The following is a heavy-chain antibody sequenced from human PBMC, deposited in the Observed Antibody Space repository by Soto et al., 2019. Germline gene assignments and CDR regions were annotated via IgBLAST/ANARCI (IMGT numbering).Heavy chain of an antibody. Sequence: QVQLVESGGGVVQPGRSLRLSCAASGFTFSSYGMHWVRQAPGKGLEWVAVIWDDGSNKYYADSVKGRFTISRDNSKNTLYLQMNSLRAEDTAVYYCARGTTITYYYYGMDVWGQGTTVTVSS. V-gene: IGHV3-33*01. CDR2: IWDDGSNK. D-gene: IGHD5-12*01. J-gene: IGHJ6*02. CDR3: ARGTTITYYYYGMDV. CDR1: GFTFSSYG.